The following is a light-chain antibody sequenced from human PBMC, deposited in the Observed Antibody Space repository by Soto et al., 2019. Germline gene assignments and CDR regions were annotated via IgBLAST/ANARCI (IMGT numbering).Light chain of an antibody. CDR1: GSDVGGFDY. CDR3: TSYTNTGPFV. J-gene: IGLJ1*01. Sequence: QSALTQPASVSGSLGQSITISCAGTGSDVGGFDYVSWYQQHPGKAPKLITYDVSTRSSGVSDRFSGSKSGNTASLTISGLQPEDESDFYCTSYTNTGPFVFGSGTKLTVL. V-gene: IGLV2-14*01. CDR2: DVS.